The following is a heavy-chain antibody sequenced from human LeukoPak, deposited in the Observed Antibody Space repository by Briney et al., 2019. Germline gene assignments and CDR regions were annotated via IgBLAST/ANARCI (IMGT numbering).Heavy chain of an antibody. Sequence: GGTLRLSCAASGFTFSSYGMSWVRQAPGKGLEWVAVISSDGGTDYYADPVKGRFTISRDSSKNTMYLQMNSLRTEDTAVYYCTREGMGTSFSAWFDPWGQGTLVTVSS. V-gene: IGHV3-30*03. J-gene: IGHJ5*01. D-gene: IGHD1-7*01. CDR3: TREGMGTSFSAWFDP. CDR2: ISSDGGTD. CDR1: GFTFSSYG.